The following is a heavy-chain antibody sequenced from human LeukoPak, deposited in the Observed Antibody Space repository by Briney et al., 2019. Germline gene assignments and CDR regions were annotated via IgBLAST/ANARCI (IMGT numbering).Heavy chain of an antibody. D-gene: IGHD5-24*01. CDR3: ALEMATIHGYFDY. CDR2: TYYSGST. Sequence: PSETLSLTCTVSGGSISSYYWSWIRQPPGKGLEWIGYTYYSGSTNYNPSLKSRVTISVDTSKNQFSLKLSSVTAADTAVYYCALEMATIHGYFDYWGQGTLVTVSS. CDR1: GGSISSYY. J-gene: IGHJ4*02. V-gene: IGHV4-59*01.